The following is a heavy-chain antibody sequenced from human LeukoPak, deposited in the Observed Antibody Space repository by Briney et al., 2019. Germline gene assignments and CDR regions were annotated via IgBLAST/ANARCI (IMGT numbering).Heavy chain of an antibody. CDR2: INHSGST. CDR1: GGSFSGYY. J-gene: IGHJ6*03. V-gene: IGHV4-34*01. Sequence: SETLSLTCAVYGGSFSGYYWSWIRQPPGKGLEWIGGINHSGSTNYNPSLKSRVTISVDTSKNRFSLRLSSVTTADTAVYYCARGVTILGVVTTQSSAISSYYYYYYMDVSREGTTVTDSS. CDR3: ARGVTILGVVTTQSSAISSYYYYYYMDV. D-gene: IGHD3-3*01.